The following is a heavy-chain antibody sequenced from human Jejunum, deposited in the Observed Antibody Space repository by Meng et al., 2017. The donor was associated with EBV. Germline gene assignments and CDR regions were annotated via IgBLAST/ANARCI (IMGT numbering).Heavy chain of an antibody. J-gene: IGHJ5*02. CDR3: ARYFDGWNGDRFDP. D-gene: IGHD3-9*01. CDR1: GHTLTEIS. CDR2: FDFEDGET. Sequence: QVQLVQSGAEVKKPXASVKVSXXVSGHTLTEISMHWVRQAPGKGLEWMGGFDFEDGETIYAQKFQGRVTMTEDTSTDTAYMELSSLRSEDTAVYYCARYFDGWNGDRFDPWGQGTLVTVSS. V-gene: IGHV1-24*01.